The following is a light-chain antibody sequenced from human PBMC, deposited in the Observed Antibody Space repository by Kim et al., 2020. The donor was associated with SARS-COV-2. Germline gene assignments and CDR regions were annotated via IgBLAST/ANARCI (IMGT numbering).Light chain of an antibody. CDR1: QSVSSK. Sequence: ETVMTQSPAPLSVSPGERATLSCRASQSVSSKLAWYQQKPGQAPRLLIYDASTRATGIPARFSGSGSGTEFTLTISSLQSEDFAVYYCQQYNNCPPITFGQGTRLEIK. J-gene: IGKJ5*01. CDR2: DAS. V-gene: IGKV3-15*01. CDR3: QQYNNCPPIT.